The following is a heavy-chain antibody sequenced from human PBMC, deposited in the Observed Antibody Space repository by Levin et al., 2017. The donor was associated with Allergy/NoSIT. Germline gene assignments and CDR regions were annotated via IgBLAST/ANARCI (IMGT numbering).Heavy chain of an antibody. CDR3: AKERSGGYYDFWSGSGVADY. Sequence: GGSLRLSCAASGFTFSSYAMSWVRQAPGKGLEWVSGIGGSGGGTYYADSVKGRFTISRDNSKNTLYLQLNSLRADDTALYYCAKERSGGYYDFWSGSGVADYWGQGTLVTVSS. CDR1: GFTFSSYA. D-gene: IGHD3-3*01. J-gene: IGHJ4*02. V-gene: IGHV3-23*01. CDR2: IGGSGGGT.